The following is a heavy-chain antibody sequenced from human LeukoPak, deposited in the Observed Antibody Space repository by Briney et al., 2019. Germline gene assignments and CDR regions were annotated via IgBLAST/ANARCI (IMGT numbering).Heavy chain of an antibody. V-gene: IGHV3-53*01. CDR2: IYSGGST. Sequence: GGSLRLSCAASGFTVSSNYMSWVRQAPGKGLEWVSVIYSGGSTYYADSVKGRFTISRDNSKNTLYLQMNSLRAEDTAVYYCAKSSVYGHFDYWGQGTLVTVSS. D-gene: IGHD3-16*02. CDR3: AKSSVYGHFDY. J-gene: IGHJ4*02. CDR1: GFTVSSNY.